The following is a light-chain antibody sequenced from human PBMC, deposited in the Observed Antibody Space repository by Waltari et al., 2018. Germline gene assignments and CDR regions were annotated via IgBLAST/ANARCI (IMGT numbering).Light chain of an antibody. CDR3: CSYADTYTFEV. CDR1: SSDIGGYNY. V-gene: IGLV2-11*01. CDR2: DVI. Sequence: QSALTQPRSVSGSPGQSVTISCTGTSSDIGGYNYVSWYQQYPGKAPKLMIYDVIERPSGVPERFSGSKSGDTASLTISGLQAEDEADYYCCSYADTYTFEVFGTGTKVTVL. J-gene: IGLJ1*01.